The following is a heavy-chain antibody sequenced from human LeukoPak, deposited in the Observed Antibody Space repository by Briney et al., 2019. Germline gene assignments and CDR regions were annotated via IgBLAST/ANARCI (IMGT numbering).Heavy chain of an antibody. D-gene: IGHD4-23*01. V-gene: IGHV4-30-4*01. Sequence: SETPSLTCTVSGGSINNYYWSWIRQPPGKGLEWIGYIYYSGSTYYNPSLKSRVTISVDTSKNQFSLKLSSVTAADTAVYYCARFYGGNSHFDYWGQGTLVTVSS. CDR1: GGSINNYY. J-gene: IGHJ4*02. CDR3: ARFYGGNSHFDY. CDR2: IYYSGST.